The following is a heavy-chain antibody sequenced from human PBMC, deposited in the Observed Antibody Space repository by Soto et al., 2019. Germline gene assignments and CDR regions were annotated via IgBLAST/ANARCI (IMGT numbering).Heavy chain of an antibody. CDR1: GFTFSSYW. CDR2: INSDGSST. V-gene: IGHV3-74*01. J-gene: IGHJ6*03. D-gene: IGHD2-2*01. CDR3: ARGGCSSTSCYVHYYYYMDV. Sequence: GGSLRLSCAASGFTFSSYWMHWVRQAPGKGLVWVSRINSDGSSTSYADSVKGRFTISRDNAKNTLYLQMNSLRAEDTAVYYCARGGCSSTSCYVHYYYYMDVWGKGTTVTVSS.